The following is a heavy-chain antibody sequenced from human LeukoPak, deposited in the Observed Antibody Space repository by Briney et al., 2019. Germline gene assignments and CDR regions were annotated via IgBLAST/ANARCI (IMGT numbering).Heavy chain of an antibody. J-gene: IGHJ4*02. CDR1: GFTSSSYA. Sequence: GGSLRLSCAASGFTSSSYAMSWVRQAPGKGLEWVSAISGSGGSTYYADSVKGRFTISRDNSKNTLYLQMNSLRAEDTAVYYCAKDRGGYSYGYYFDYWGQGTLVTVSS. D-gene: IGHD5-18*01. CDR3: AKDRGGYSYGYYFDY. CDR2: ISGSGGST. V-gene: IGHV3-23*01.